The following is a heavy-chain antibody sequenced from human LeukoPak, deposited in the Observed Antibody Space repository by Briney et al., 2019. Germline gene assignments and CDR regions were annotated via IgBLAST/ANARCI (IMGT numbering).Heavy chain of an antibody. CDR2: VNRDGSST. V-gene: IGHV3-74*01. CDR1: GFTFSDYW. D-gene: IGHD6-13*01. Sequence: QPGGSLRLSCAASGFTFSDYWMHWVRQDPGKGLVWVSRVNRDGSSTSYADSVKGRFTISRDNAKNTLSLQMNSLRAEDTAVYYCARDRSISAAGDTYWGQGTLVTVSS. J-gene: IGHJ4*02. CDR3: ARDRSISAAGDTY.